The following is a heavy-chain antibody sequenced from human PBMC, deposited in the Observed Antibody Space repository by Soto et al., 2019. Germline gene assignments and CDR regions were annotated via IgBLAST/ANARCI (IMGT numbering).Heavy chain of an antibody. CDR1: GGSISSYY. CDR3: ARGPQWGTATADFDY. Sequence: PSETLSLTCTVSGGSISSYYWSWIRQPPGKGLEWIGYIYYSGSTNYNPSLKSRVTISVDTSKNQFSLKLSSVTAADTAVYYCARGPQWGTATADFDYWGPGTIVTVYS. CDR2: IYYSGST. J-gene: IGHJ4*02. D-gene: IGHD5-18*01. V-gene: IGHV4-59*01.